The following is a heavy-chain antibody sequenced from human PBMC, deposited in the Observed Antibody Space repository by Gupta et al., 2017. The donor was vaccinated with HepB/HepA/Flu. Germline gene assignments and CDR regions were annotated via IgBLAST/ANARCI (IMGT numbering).Heavy chain of an antibody. V-gene: IGHV4-34*01. CDR2: INHSGST. CDR3: ARGSRYCSSTSCQTYFQH. J-gene: IGHJ1*01. D-gene: IGHD2-2*01. CDR1: GGSFSGYY. Sequence: QVQLQQWGAGLLKPSETLSLTCAVYGGSFSGYYWSWIRQPPGKGLEWIGEINHSGSTNYNPSLKSRVTISVDTSKNQFSLKLSSVTAADTAVYYCARGSRYCSSTSCQTYFQHWGQGTLVTVSS.